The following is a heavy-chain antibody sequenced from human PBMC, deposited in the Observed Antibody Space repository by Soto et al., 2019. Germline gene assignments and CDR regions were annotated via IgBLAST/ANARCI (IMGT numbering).Heavy chain of an antibody. CDR2: IYHSGST. Sequence: SETLSLTCAVSGGSISSSNWWSWVRQPPGKGLEWIGEIYHSGSTNYNPSLKSRVTISVDKSKNQFSLKLSSVTAADTAVYYWARDLYGDYYFDYWGQGTLVTVSS. J-gene: IGHJ4*02. V-gene: IGHV4-4*02. CDR1: GGSISSSNW. D-gene: IGHD4-17*01. CDR3: ARDLYGDYYFDY.